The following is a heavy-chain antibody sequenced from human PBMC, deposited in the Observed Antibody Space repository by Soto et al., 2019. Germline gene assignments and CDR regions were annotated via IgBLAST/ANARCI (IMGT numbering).Heavy chain of an antibody. J-gene: IGHJ4*02. CDR1: GCTFSSYA. CDR3: ASGRYSYGFEY. Sequence: SVKVSCKASGCTFSSYAISWVGQAPGQGLEWMGGIIPIFGTANYAQKFQGRVTITADESTSTAYMELSSLRSEDTAVYYCASGRYSYGFEYWGQGTLVIVS. CDR2: IIPIFGTA. D-gene: IGHD5-18*01. V-gene: IGHV1-69*13.